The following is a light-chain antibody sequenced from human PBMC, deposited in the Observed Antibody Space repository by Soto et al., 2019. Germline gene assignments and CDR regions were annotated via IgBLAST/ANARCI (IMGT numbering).Light chain of an antibody. CDR2: EVR. Sequence: QSVLTQPASVSGSPGQSITISCPGTSSDVGGYEYVSWYQQRPAKAPKLMIYEVRDRPSGVYSRFSGSKSGNSASLTISCLQAEDVADYYCSSYRGGSTYVFGTGTKVTVL. CDR3: SSYRGGSTYV. V-gene: IGLV2-14*01. CDR1: SSDVGGYEY. J-gene: IGLJ1*01.